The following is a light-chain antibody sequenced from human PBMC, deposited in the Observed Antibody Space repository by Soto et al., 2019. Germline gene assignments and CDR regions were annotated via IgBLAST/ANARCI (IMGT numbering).Light chain of an antibody. CDR2: DAS. CDR3: QQYNSYSRT. Sequence: DLQMTQSPSTLSASVGDRVTITCRASQSISSWLAWYQQKPGKAPKLLIYDASSLESGVPSRFSGSGSGTVFTLTISSLQPDDFATYYCQQYNSYSRTFGQGTKVEIK. J-gene: IGKJ1*01. CDR1: QSISSW. V-gene: IGKV1-5*01.